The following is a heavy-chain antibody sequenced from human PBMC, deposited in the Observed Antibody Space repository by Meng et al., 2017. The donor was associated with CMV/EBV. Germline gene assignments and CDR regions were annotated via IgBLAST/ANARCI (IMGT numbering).Heavy chain of an antibody. CDR1: GGSISSYY. CDR3: ASGYYYYGMDV. Sequence: PDILSLTCTVSGGSISSYYWSWIRQPPGKGLEWIGYIYYSGSTNYNPSLKSRVTISVDTSKNQFSLKPSSVTAADTAVYYCASGYYYYGMDVWGQGTTVTVSS. J-gene: IGHJ6*02. V-gene: IGHV4-59*07. CDR2: IYYSGST.